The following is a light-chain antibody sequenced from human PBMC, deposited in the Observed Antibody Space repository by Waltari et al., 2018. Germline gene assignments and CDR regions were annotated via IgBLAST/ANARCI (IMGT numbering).Light chain of an antibody. CDR1: QSISSW. Sequence: DIQMTQYPSSLSVSVGDRVTITCRASQSISSWLAWYQQKPGKAPKLLIDDASSLESGVPSRFSGSGSGTEFTLTISSLQPDDFATYYCQQYNSYPSYTFGQGTKLEIK. CDR2: DAS. V-gene: IGKV1-5*01. J-gene: IGKJ2*01. CDR3: QQYNSYPSYT.